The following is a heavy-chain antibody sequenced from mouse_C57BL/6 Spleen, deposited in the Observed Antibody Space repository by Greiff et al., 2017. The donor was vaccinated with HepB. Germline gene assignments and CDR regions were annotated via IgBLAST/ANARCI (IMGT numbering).Heavy chain of an antibody. V-gene: IGHV1-69*01. CDR2: IDPSDSYT. Sequence: VQLQQPGAELVMPGASVKLSCKASGYTFTSYWMHWVKQRPGQGLEWIGEIDPSDSYTNYNQKFKGKSTLTVDKSSSTAYMQLSSLTSEDSAVYDCARSYYGSSPGWYFDVWGTGTTVTVSS. CDR3: ARSYYGSSPGWYFDV. D-gene: IGHD1-1*01. J-gene: IGHJ1*03. CDR1: GYTFTSYW.